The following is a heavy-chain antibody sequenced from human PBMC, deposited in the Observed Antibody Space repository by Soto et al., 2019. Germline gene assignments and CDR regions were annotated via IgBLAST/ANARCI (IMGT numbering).Heavy chain of an antibody. CDR3: ASFRRAPNWSDP. CDR2: IYYSGST. V-gene: IGHV4-31*03. Sequence: TLSLTCTVSGGSISRGGYYWSWIRQHPGKGLEWIGYIYYSGSTYYNPSLKSRVTISVDTSKNQFSLKLSSVTAADTPVYYCASFRRAPNWSDPSCQASLVTLSS. J-gene: IGHJ5*02. CDR1: GGSISRGGYY.